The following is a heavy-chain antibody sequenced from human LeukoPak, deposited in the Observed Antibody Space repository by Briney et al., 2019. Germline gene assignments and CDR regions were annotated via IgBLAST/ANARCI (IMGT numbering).Heavy chain of an antibody. D-gene: IGHD6-13*01. CDR2: ISASGGST. J-gene: IGHJ6*02. Sequence: GGSLRLSCAASGFTFSSYAMSWVRQAPGKGLEWVSGISASGGSTAYADSVKGRFTISRDNANNTMYLKVNSLRAEGLARYYLAINSMGRSWNYHFRMDVWGQGTTVLVSS. V-gene: IGHV3-23*01. CDR1: GFTFSSYA. CDR3: AINSMGRSWNYHFRMDV.